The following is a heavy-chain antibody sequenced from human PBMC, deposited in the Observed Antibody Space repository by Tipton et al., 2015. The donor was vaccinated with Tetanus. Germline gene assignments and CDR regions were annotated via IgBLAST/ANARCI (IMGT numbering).Heavy chain of an antibody. CDR2: ISGSGGST. V-gene: IGHV3-23*01. J-gene: IGHJ3*02. CDR3: AKTPGYSYGPPDAFDI. Sequence: SLRLSCAASGFTFSSYAMSWVRQAPGKGLEWVSAISGSGGSTYYADSVKGRFTISRDNSKNTLYLQMNSLRAEDTAVYYCAKTPGYSYGPPDAFDIWGQGTMVTVSS. CDR1: GFTFSSYA. D-gene: IGHD5-18*01.